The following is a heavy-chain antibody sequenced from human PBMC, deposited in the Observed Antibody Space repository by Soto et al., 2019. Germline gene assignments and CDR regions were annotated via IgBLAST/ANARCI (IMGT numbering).Heavy chain of an antibody. V-gene: IGHV1-69*01. Sequence: QVQLVQSGAEVKKPGSSVKVSCKTSGVSFNNNGIGWVRXXXXHGLEWMGGVSPPFRTSNYARKFQGRISITADASTGTVNMELSSLTSEDTAQYYCARVLYYGSGSYSPYGMDVWGQGTTVTVSS. CDR3: ARVLYYGSGSYSPYGMDV. CDR1: GVSFNNNG. J-gene: IGHJ6*02. CDR2: VSPPFRTS. D-gene: IGHD3-10*01.